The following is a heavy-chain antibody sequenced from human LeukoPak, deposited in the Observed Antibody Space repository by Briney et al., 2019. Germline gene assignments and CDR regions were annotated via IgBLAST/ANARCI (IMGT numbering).Heavy chain of an antibody. Sequence: ASVKVSCKASGYTFTGYYMLWVRQAPGQGLEWMGWINPNSGGTNYAQKFQGRVTMTRDMSISTAYMELSRLRSDDTAVYYCARVLGGGPPAPRYCSGGSCYAHFENWFDPWGQGTLVTVSS. CDR2: INPNSGGT. CDR3: ARVLGGGPPAPRYCSGGSCYAHFENWFDP. D-gene: IGHD2-15*01. J-gene: IGHJ5*02. CDR1: GYTFTGYY. V-gene: IGHV1-2*02.